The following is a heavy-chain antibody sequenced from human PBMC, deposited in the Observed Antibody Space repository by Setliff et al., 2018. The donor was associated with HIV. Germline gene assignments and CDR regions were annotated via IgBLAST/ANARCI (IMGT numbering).Heavy chain of an antibody. D-gene: IGHD3-22*01. V-gene: IGHV1-2*02. CDR1: GYTFTGYY. J-gene: IGHJ3*02. CDR2: INPNNGGT. CDR3: ARSRYDSGGYPDAFDI. Sequence: ASVKVSCKASGYTFTGYYMHWVRQAPGQGLEWMGWINPNNGGTNYAQKFQGRVTMTRDTSISTAYMELSRLRSDDTAVYYCARSRYDSGGYPDAFDIWGQGTMVTVSS.